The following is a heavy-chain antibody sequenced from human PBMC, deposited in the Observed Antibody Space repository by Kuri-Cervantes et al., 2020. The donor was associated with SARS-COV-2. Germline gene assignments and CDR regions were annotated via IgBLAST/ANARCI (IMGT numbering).Heavy chain of an antibody. J-gene: IGHJ4*02. Sequence: GESLKISCAASGFILSSYSMNWVRQAPGKGLEWVSLITSSGSYIFYADSAKGRFTISRDNAKNSLYLQMNSLRAEDTAVYYCVRAPRGYSYGGRLMFDYWGQGTLVTVSS. D-gene: IGHD5-18*01. V-gene: IGHV3-21*01. CDR1: GFILSSYS. CDR3: VRAPRGYSYGGRLMFDY. CDR2: ITSSGSYI.